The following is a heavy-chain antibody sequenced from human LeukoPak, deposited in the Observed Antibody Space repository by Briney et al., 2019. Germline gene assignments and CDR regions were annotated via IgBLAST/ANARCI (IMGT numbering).Heavy chain of an antibody. V-gene: IGHV1-69*05. CDR3: GRKAGDCGGGSCYSIDY. D-gene: IGHD2-15*01. Sequence: ASVKVSCKAFGGSFSSEAISWVRQAPGQGLEWMGGIIPIFGTANYAQKFQGRVTITTDESTSTAYMEVSSLRSEDTAVYYCGRKAGDCGGGSCYSIDYWGQGTLVAVSS. CDR1: GGSFSSEA. J-gene: IGHJ4*02. CDR2: IIPIFGTA.